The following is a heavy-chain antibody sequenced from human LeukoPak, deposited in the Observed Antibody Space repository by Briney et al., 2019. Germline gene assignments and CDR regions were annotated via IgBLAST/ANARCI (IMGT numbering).Heavy chain of an antibody. CDR2: MYYSGST. D-gene: IGHD4-23*01. V-gene: IGHV4-59*08. Sequence: SETLSLTCTVSGASISSYYWSWLRQPPGKGQEWISFMYYSGSTNYNPSLKSRVTISLDTSKNQFSLKLSSVTAADTAVYYCARRSISGNSWDYFDYWGQGTLVTVSS. CDR1: GASISSYY. CDR3: ARRSISGNSWDYFDY. J-gene: IGHJ4*02.